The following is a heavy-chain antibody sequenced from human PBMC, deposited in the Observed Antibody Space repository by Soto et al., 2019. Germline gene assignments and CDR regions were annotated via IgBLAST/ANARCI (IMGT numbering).Heavy chain of an antibody. V-gene: IGHV4-34*01. Sequence: SETLSLTCAVYGGSFSGYYWSWIRQPPGKGLEWIGEINHSGSTNYNPSLKSRVTISVDTSKNQFSLKLSSVTAADTAVYYCATGAGYCSSTSCYLQWFDPGAREPWSPSPQ. D-gene: IGHD2-2*01. CDR1: GGSFSGYY. CDR2: INHSGST. J-gene: IGHJ5*02. CDR3: ATGAGYCSSTSCYLQWFDP.